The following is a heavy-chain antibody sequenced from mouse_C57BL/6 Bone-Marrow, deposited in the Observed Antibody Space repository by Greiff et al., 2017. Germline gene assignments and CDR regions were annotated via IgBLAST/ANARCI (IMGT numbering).Heavy chain of an antibody. CDR3: ARDHDYDEDAMDY. CDR2: ISDGGSYT. D-gene: IGHD2-4*01. J-gene: IGHJ4*01. V-gene: IGHV5-4*01. CDR1: GFTFSSYA. Sequence: EVMLVESGGGLVKPGGSLKLSCAASGFTFSSYAMSWVRQTPEKRLEWVATISDGGSYTYYPDNVKGRFTISRDNAKNNLYLQMSHLKSEDTAMYYCARDHDYDEDAMDYWGQGTSVTVSS.